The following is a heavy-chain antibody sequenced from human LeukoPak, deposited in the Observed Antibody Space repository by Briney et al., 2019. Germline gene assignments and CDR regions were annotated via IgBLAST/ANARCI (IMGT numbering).Heavy chain of an antibody. V-gene: IGHV3-11*06. CDR2: ISSSGSNT. D-gene: IGHD3-16*02. Sequence: GGSLRLSCAASGFTFGDHYMSWIRQAPGKGLEWVSCISSSGSNTDYADSVKGRFTISRDNAKKSLYLQMNSLRAEDTAVYYCAREGMITLGGVIVLDAFDIWGQGTMVTVSS. CDR3: AREGMITLGGVIVLDAFDI. J-gene: IGHJ3*02. CDR1: GFTFGDHY.